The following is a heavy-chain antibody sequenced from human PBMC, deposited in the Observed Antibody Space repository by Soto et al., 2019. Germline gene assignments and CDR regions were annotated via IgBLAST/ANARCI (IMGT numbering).Heavy chain of an antibody. D-gene: IGHD6-6*01. CDR3: ARDVIAARLDYGMDV. J-gene: IGHJ6*02. CDR1: GFTFSSFP. V-gene: IGHV3-30-3*01. Sequence: PGGSLRLSCAASGFTFSSFPMHWVRQAPGRGLEWVALISSDGSNKYYADAVKGRFTISRDNSKNTLYLQMNSLRSEDTAVYYCARDVIAARLDYGMDVWGQGTTVTVSS. CDR2: ISSDGSNK.